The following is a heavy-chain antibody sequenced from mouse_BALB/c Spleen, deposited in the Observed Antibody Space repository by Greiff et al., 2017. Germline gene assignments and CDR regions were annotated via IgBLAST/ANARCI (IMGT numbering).Heavy chain of an antibody. J-gene: IGHJ1*01. V-gene: IGHV14-4*02. CDR2: IDPENGDT. D-gene: IGHD1-2*01. CDR1: GFNIKDYY. Sequence: EVQLQQSGAELVRSGASVKLSCTASGFNIKDYYMHWVKQRPEQGLEWIGWIDPENGDTEYAPKFQGKATMTADTSSNTAYLQLSSLTSEDTAVYYCNAKRLRLRYFDVWGAGTTVTVSS. CDR3: NAKRLRLRYFDV.